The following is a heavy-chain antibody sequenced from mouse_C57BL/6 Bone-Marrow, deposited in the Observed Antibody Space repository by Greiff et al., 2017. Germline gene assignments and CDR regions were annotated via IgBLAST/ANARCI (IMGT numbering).Heavy chain of an antibody. J-gene: IGHJ2*01. V-gene: IGHV1-55*01. CDR2: IYPTSGRT. Sequence: QVQLQQPGAELVKPGASVKMSCKASGYTFTSYWITWVKQRPGQGLEWIGAIYPTSGRTNYNEQFQSKAILTVDTPANTSYMQLSSLTSEDSAVFCWARSGPLGRSFDYWGQGTTLTGSS. CDR3: ARSGPLGRSFDY. D-gene: IGHD4-1*01. CDR1: GYTFTSYW.